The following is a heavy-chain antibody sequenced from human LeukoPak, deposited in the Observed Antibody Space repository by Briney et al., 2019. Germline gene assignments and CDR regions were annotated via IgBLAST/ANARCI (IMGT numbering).Heavy chain of an antibody. CDR2: IYTSGST. CDR3: ARRGYYDSSGSIYFDY. J-gene: IGHJ4*02. CDR1: GGSISSGSYY. V-gene: IGHV4-61*02. D-gene: IGHD3-22*01. Sequence: PSETLSLTCTVSGGSISSGSYYWSWIRQPAGKGLEWIGRIYTSGSTNYNPSLKSRVTISVDTSKNQFSLKLSSVTAADTAVYYCARRGYYDSSGSIYFDYWGQGTLVTVSS.